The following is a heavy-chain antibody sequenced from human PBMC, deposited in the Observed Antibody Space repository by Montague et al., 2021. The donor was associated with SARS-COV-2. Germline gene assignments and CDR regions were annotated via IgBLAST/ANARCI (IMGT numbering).Heavy chain of an antibody. CDR3: VRPLWFGDSDYYFDS. V-gene: IGHV3-74*01. CDR2: IKPDGTST. Sequence: SLRLSCAASGFTFRSYWMHWVRQVPGRGLVWVSRIKPDGTSTNYAASVQGRFTISRDNAKNTLSLQTNNLRAEDTAIYYCVRPLWFGDSDYYFDSWGQGTLVTVSS. CDR1: GFTFRSYW. J-gene: IGHJ4*02. D-gene: IGHD3-10*01.